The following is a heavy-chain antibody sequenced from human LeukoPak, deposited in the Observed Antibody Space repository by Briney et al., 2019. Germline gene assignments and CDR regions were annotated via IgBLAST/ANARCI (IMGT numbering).Heavy chain of an antibody. J-gene: IGHJ2*01. D-gene: IGHD1-26*01. CDR2: IGGGGVTT. CDR3: AREGGGSGLWYYDL. V-gene: IGHV3-64*02. Sequence: AGGSLRLSCAASGFTFSSYSMHWVRQAPGKGPEFVSVIGGGGVTTFYADSVKDRFTISRDNSKNTLYLEMGSLRAKDMAVYYCAREGGGSGLWYYDLWGRGTLVTVSS. CDR1: GFTFSSYS.